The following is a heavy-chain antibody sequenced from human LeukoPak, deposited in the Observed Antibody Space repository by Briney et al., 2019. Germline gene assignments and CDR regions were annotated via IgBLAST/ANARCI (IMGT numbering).Heavy chain of an antibody. CDR1: GFTFSSYG. V-gene: IGHV3-30*18. CDR3: AKDQLRFLEWLLLRGGPAS. D-gene: IGHD3-3*01. Sequence: PGGSLRLSCAASGFTFSSYGMHWVRQAPGKGLEWVAVISYDGSNKYYADSVKGRFTISRDNSKNTLYLQMNSLRAEDTAVYYCAKDQLRFLEWLLLRGGPASWGQGTLVTVSS. CDR2: ISYDGSNK. J-gene: IGHJ5*02.